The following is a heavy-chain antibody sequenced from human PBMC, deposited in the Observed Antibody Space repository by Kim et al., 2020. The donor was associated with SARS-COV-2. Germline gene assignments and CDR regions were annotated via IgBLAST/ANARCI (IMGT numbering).Heavy chain of an antibody. J-gene: IGHJ5*02. CDR1: GDSIISTKYY. D-gene: IGHD3-10*01. V-gene: IGHV4-30-4*01. CDR3: ARTESWFDP. Sequence: SETLSLTCSVSGDSIISTKYYWSWIRQPPGKGLEWIGYIYYSGSAYYNPSLKSRVTISVDTSKNQFSLRLDSLTAADTAVYYCARTESWFDPWGPGILVTVSS. CDR2: IYYSGSA.